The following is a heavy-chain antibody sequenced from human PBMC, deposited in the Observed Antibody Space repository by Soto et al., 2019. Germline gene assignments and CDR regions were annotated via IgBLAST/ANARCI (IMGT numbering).Heavy chain of an antibody. J-gene: IGHJ4*02. D-gene: IGHD6-13*01. CDR3: ARAPYSSSWFYYFDY. CDR1: GGTFSSYT. Sequence: QVQLVQSGAEVKKPGSSVKVSCKASGGTFSSYTISWVRQAPGQGLEWMGRIIPILGIANYAQKFQGRVTITADKSTSTAYMELSSLRSEDTAMYYCARAPYSSSWFYYFDYWGQGTLVTVSS. V-gene: IGHV1-69*02. CDR2: IIPILGIA.